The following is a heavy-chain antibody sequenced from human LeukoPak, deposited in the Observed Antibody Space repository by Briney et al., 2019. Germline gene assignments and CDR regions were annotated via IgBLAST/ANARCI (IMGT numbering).Heavy chain of an antibody. CDR3: ARETSQKGAHYMDV. V-gene: IGHV4-34*01. Sequence: SETLSLTCAVYGGSFSGYYWSWIRQPPGKGLEWIGEINHSGSTNYSPSLTSRVTISVVTSKNQFSLKLTSVTAADTAVYYCARETSQKGAHYMDVWGKGTTVTISS. CDR1: GGSFSGYY. D-gene: IGHD3-16*01. CDR2: INHSGST. J-gene: IGHJ6*03.